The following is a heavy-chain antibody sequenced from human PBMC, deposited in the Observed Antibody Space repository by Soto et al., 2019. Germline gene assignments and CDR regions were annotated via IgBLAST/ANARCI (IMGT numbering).Heavy chain of an antibody. CDR3: ARRSIAARPIRAAFDI. CDR2: INHSGST. V-gene: IGHV4-34*01. Sequence: QVQLQQWGAGLLKPSETLSLTCAVYGGSFSGYYWSWIRQPPGKGLEWIGEINHSGSTNYNPSLKSRVTIPVDTSKNQFSLKLSSVTAADTAVYYCARRSIAARPIRAAFDIWGQGTMVTVSS. CDR1: GGSFSGYY. J-gene: IGHJ3*02. D-gene: IGHD6-6*01.